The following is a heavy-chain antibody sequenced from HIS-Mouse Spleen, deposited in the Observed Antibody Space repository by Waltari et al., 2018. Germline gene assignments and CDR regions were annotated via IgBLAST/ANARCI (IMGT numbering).Heavy chain of an antibody. V-gene: IGHV4-39*07. CDR1: GGSISSSSYY. CDR3: AREIPYSSSWYDWYFDL. J-gene: IGHJ2*01. D-gene: IGHD6-13*01. Sequence: QLQLQESGPGLVKPSETLSLTCTVSGGSISSSSYYWGWIRQPPGKGLAWIGSIYYSVGPYCNPSLRRRVTISVDTSKNQFSLKLGSVTAADTAVYYCAREIPYSSSWYDWYFDLWGRGTLVTVSS. CDR2: IYYSVGP.